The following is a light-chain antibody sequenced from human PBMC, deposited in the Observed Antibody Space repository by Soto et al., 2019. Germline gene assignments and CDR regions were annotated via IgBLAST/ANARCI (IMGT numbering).Light chain of an antibody. CDR3: QRYNSYSRT. V-gene: IGKV1-5*01. CDR2: DAS. CDR1: QNINEW. Sequence: DIQMTQSPSTLPASVGDRVTITCRASQNINEWLAWYQQKPGKAPKFLIYDASILESGVPSRFSGSGSGTDFTLTISSLQPDDFATYYCQRYNSYSRTFGQGTKVEIK. J-gene: IGKJ1*01.